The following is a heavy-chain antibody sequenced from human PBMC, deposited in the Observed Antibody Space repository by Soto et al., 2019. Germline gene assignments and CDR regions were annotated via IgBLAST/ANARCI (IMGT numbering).Heavy chain of an antibody. CDR3: AGRGLTTWWGDGMGV. CDR2: ISGYNGNT. Sequence: ASVKVSCKASGYTFTKYGISWVRQAPGQGLEWMGWISGYNGNTNYAQKYQGRITMTIDTSTTTAYMELGSLTSDDTATYYCAGRGLTTWWGDGMGVWGQGIMVTVSS. D-gene: IGHD4-4*01. V-gene: IGHV1-18*01. J-gene: IGHJ6*02. CDR1: GYTFTKYG.